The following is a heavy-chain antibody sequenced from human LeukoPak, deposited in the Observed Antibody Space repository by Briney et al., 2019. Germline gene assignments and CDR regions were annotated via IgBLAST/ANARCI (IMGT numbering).Heavy chain of an antibody. D-gene: IGHD3/OR15-3a*01. CDR2: TSGSI. Sequence: SETLSLTCAVSGASISSHYWSWIRQPPGKGLEWIGYTSGSISDNPSLKSRVAVSVDPSQNQVSLSLTSVTAADTAVYYCARVLAIFGLDTTDFYMDVWGKGTTVTVSS. CDR1: GASISSHY. V-gene: IGHV4-59*11. CDR3: ARVLAIFGLDTTDFYMDV. J-gene: IGHJ6*03.